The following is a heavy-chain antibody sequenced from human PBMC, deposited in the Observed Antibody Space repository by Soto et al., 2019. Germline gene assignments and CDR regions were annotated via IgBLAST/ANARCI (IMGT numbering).Heavy chain of an antibody. D-gene: IGHD3-22*01. Sequence: QVQLVQSGAEVRKPGSSVKVSCKASGGTFSRHAISRVRQAPGQGLESMGGIIPIFGTANHAQKFQGRVTIIADESTSTVYMELSSLRSEDTAMYYCARGWGYDSNDYYYAYWGQGTLVIVSS. CDR1: GGTFSRHA. CDR2: IIPIFGTA. J-gene: IGHJ4*02. V-gene: IGHV1-69*01. CDR3: ARGWGYDSNDYYYAY.